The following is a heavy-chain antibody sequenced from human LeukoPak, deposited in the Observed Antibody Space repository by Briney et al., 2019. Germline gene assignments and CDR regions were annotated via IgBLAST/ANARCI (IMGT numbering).Heavy chain of an antibody. D-gene: IGHD5-18*01. Sequence: GGSLRLSCAASGFTFDDYAMHWVRQAPGKGLEWVSLISWDGGSTYYADSVKGRFTISRDNSKNSLYLQMNSLRAEDTALYYCAKDMGRRGYSYGYPPSSYYYMDVWGKGTTVTVSS. J-gene: IGHJ6*03. CDR2: ISWDGGST. V-gene: IGHV3-43D*03. CDR1: GFTFDDYA. CDR3: AKDMGRRGYSYGYPPSSYYYMDV.